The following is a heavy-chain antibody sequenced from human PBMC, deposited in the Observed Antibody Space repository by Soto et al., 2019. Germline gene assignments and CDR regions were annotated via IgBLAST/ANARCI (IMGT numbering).Heavy chain of an antibody. Sequence: QLQLQESGPGLVKPSETLSLTCTVSGASISSSSYYWGWIRQPPGKGLEWIGSIYFSGSTYYNPSLTSRVTISVHTSNDQFSLKLSSVTAADTAGYYCASAYHFWSGQTPFDPWGQGTLVTVSS. D-gene: IGHD3-3*01. CDR2: IYFSGST. CDR3: ASAYHFWSGQTPFDP. V-gene: IGHV4-39*01. J-gene: IGHJ5*02. CDR1: GASISSSSYY.